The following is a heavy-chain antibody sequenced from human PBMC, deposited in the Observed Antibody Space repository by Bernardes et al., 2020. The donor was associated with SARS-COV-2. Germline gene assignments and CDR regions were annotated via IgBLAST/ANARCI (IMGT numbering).Heavy chain of an antibody. CDR3: ARHPLNNEAYFDL. V-gene: IGHV3-7*01. J-gene: IGHJ4*02. Sequence: SLRLSCAASGFIFTKHWMNWVRQAPGKGLEWVANIEKDGSVSHYVDSVKGRFTISRDNAKNSLFLQMNSLRAEDTAVYYCARHPLNNEAYFDLWGQGTPVTVSS. CDR1: GFIFTKHW. CDR2: IEKDGSVS. D-gene: IGHD2-8*01.